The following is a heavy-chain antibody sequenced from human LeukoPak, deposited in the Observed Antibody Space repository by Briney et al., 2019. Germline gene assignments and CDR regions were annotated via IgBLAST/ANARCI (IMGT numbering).Heavy chain of an antibody. V-gene: IGHV4-39*01. Sequence: SETLPLTCTVSGGSISSSSYYWGWIRQPPGKGLEWIGSIYYSGSTYYNPSLKSRVTISVDTSKNQFSLKLSSVTAADTAVYYCARHRSRKNHIVVVVAASTSGAYDYWGQGTLVTVSS. CDR2: IYYSGST. CDR3: ARHRSRKNHIVVVVAASTSGAYDY. D-gene: IGHD2-15*01. J-gene: IGHJ4*02. CDR1: GGSISSSSYY.